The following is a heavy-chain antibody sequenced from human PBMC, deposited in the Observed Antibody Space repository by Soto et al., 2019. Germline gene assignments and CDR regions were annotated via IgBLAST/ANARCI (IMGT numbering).Heavy chain of an antibody. Sequence: SEPRSQDCPVAKDSISRWSSDRLQKPPGKGLEWIGSIYYSGSTYYNPTLKSRVTISVDTSKNQFSLKLSSVTAADTAVYYCARHAVHSSGFTDYWGWGTPVTVSS. CDR3: ARHAVHSSGFTDY. J-gene: IGHJ4*02. D-gene: IGHD6-19*01. CDR2: IYYSGST. V-gene: IGHV4-39*01. CDR1: KDSISRWS.